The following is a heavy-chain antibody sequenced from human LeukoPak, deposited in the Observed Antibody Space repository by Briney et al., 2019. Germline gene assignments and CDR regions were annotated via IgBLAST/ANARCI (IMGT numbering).Heavy chain of an antibody. CDR3: ARGGIYYDTSGYLDH. D-gene: IGHD3-22*01. V-gene: IGHV3-64*01. J-gene: IGHJ4*02. Sequence: PGGSLRLSCAASGFTFTNYSMHWVRQAPGKGLEYVSAISSKGGSTYYAKSVKGRFTISRDNSKNTLVLQMGSLRAEDMAVYYCARGGIYYDTSGYLDHWGQGTLVTVSS. CDR1: GFTFTNYS. CDR2: ISSKGGST.